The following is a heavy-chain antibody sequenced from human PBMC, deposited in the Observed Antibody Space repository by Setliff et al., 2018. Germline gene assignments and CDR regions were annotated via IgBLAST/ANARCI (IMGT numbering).Heavy chain of an antibody. V-gene: IGHV4-4*08. D-gene: IGHD3-10*01. Sequence: LPCTVSGGSINTYYWSWIRQSPGKGLEWIGYIDTSGSTDYNPSLKSRVTISVDTSKNQLSLKLSSVTAADTAVYYCAKVPITKVYFYMDVWGKGTTVTVSS. CDR3: AKVPITKVYFYMDV. CDR1: GGSINTYY. CDR2: IDTSGST. J-gene: IGHJ6*03.